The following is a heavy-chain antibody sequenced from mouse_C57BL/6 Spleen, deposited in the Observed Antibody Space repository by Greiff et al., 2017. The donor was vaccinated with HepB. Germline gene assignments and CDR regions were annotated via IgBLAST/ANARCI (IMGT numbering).Heavy chain of an antibody. CDR3: AREDYYGSTYYFDY. Sequence: DVKLQESGPGLVKPSQTVFLTCTVTGISITTGNYRWSWIRQFPGNKLEWIGYIYYSGTITYNPSLTSRTTITRDTPKNQFFLEMNSLTAEDTATYYCAREDYYGSTYYFDYWGQGTTLTVSS. D-gene: IGHD1-1*01. CDR2: IYYSGTI. V-gene: IGHV3-5*01. CDR1: GISITTGNYR. J-gene: IGHJ2*01.